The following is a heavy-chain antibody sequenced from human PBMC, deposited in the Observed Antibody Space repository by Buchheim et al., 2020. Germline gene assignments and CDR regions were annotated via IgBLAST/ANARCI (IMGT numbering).Heavy chain of an antibody. J-gene: IGHJ5*02. Sequence: QVQLQQWGAGLLKPSETLSLTCAVYGGSFSGYYWSWIRQPPGKGLEWIAEINHSGSTSYNPSLKSRVTISVATSKNQFSLKLSSVTAADTAVYYCARARTIVVVPAADLGYWFDPWGQGTL. CDR3: ARARTIVVVPAADLGYWFDP. CDR2: INHSGST. V-gene: IGHV4-34*01. CDR1: GGSFSGYY. D-gene: IGHD2-2*01.